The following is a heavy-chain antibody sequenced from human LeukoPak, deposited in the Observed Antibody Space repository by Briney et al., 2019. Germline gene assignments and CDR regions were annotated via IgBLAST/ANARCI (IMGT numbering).Heavy chain of an antibody. CDR2: IYYSGST. CDR3: ARGPEDYFDY. D-gene: IGHD2-15*01. Sequence: SETLSLTCTVSGGSISSNYWSWIRQPPGKGLEWIGYIYYSGSTDYNPSLKSRDTISVDTSKNQFSLKLSSVTAADTAVYYCARGPEDYFDYWGQGTLVTVSS. J-gene: IGHJ4*02. V-gene: IGHV4-59*01. CDR1: GGSISSNY.